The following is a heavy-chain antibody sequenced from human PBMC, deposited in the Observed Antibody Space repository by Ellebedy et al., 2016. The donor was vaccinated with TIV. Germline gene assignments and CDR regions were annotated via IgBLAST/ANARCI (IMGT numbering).Heavy chain of an antibody. Sequence: AASVKVSCKASGYTSALYTMHWVRQAPGQRLEWLGWINTDTGNTEYSQNFQGRVTFTTDTAASTVYMSLSSLGSEDTAVYYCAKDRGGTGDFDYWGQGTLVTVSS. CDR2: INTDTGNT. V-gene: IGHV1-3*04. J-gene: IGHJ4*02. D-gene: IGHD3-16*01. CDR1: GYTSALYT. CDR3: AKDRGGTGDFDY.